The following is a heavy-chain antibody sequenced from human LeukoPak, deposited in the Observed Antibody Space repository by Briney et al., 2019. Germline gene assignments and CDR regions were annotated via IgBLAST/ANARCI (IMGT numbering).Heavy chain of an antibody. D-gene: IGHD6-19*01. V-gene: IGHV3-49*04. J-gene: IGHJ4*02. Sequence: PGGSLRLSCSAGGFTFSDYAVTWVRQAPGEGLEGGGGIRNKANGGTADYAASVKGRFTISRDDSKTIAYLQMNSLKIEDTAVYYCSRAYSTGWLGINDYWGQGAQVTVSS. CDR1: GFTFSDYA. CDR3: SRAYSTGWLGINDY. CDR2: IRNKANGGTA.